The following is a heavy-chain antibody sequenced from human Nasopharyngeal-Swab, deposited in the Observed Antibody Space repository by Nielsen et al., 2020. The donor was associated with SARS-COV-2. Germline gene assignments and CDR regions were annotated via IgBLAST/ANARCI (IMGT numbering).Heavy chain of an antibody. CDR2: VSYDGTNT. CDR3: AKDRGGRSLDS. CDR1: GFNFTSYA. J-gene: IGHJ4*02. D-gene: IGHD3-16*01. V-gene: IGHV3-30-3*02. Sequence: GGSLRLSCSASGFNFTSYAIHCVRQPPGKGLEWVAVVSYDGTNTFYADSVKGRFAISRDNSKSTVSLQMNILRSEDTAVYYCAKDRGGRSLDSWGQGTLVTVS.